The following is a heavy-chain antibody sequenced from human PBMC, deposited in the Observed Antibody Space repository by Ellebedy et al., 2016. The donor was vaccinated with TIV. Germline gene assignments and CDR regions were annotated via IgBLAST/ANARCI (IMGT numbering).Heavy chain of an antibody. D-gene: IGHD3-10*01. Sequence: GGSLRLSCAASGFTFSDYYMSWIRQAPGKGLEWVSYISSSGSTIYYADSVEGRFTIARDNAKNSLYLQMNSLTAEDTAVYYCAKYGLGSGTAFEVWGQGTMVTVSS. CDR1: GFTFSDYY. CDR2: ISSSGSTI. CDR3: AKYGLGSGTAFEV. J-gene: IGHJ3*01. V-gene: IGHV3-11*04.